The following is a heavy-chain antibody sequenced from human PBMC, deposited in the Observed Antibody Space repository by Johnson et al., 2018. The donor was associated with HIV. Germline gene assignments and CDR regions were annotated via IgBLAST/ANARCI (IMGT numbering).Heavy chain of an antibody. J-gene: IGHJ3*02. CDR2: ISYDGSNK. CDR1: GFTFSSYA. D-gene: IGHD3-16*02. Sequence: VQLVESGGGVVQPGRSLRLSCAASGFTFSSYAMHWVRQAPGKGLEWVAVISYDGSNKYYADSVKGRFTVSRDNSKNTLYLQMNSLTAEDTAVYYCARENYDYVWESYRKGGAFDIWGQGTMVTVSS. V-gene: IGHV3-30*14. CDR3: ARENYDYVWESYRKGGAFDI.